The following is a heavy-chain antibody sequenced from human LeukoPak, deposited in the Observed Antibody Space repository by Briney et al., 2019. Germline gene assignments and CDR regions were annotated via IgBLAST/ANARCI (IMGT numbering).Heavy chain of an antibody. CDR1: GYTFTSYD. V-gene: IGHV1-8*03. D-gene: IGHD4-23*01. CDR2: MNPNSGNT. J-gene: IGHJ4*02. CDR3: AKDRWAQTYYFDY. Sequence: ASVKVSCKASGYTFTSYDINWVRQATGQGLEWMGWMNPNSGNTGYAQKFQGRVTITRNTSISTAYMELSSLRSEDTAVYYCAKDRWAQTYYFDYWGQGTLVTVSS.